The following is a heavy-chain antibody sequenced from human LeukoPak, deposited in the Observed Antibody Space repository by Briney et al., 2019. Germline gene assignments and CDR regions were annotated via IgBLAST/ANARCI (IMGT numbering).Heavy chain of an antibody. CDR3: ARDWGYYYYYGMDV. Sequence: GGSLRLSCAASGFTFSSYSMNWVRQAPGKGLEWVSSISSSSSYIYYADSVKGRFTISRDNAKNSLYLQMNSLRAEDTAVYYCARDWGYYYYYGMDVWGQGATVTVSS. CDR1: GFTFSSYS. D-gene: IGHD3-16*01. V-gene: IGHV3-21*01. CDR2: ISSSSSYI. J-gene: IGHJ6*02.